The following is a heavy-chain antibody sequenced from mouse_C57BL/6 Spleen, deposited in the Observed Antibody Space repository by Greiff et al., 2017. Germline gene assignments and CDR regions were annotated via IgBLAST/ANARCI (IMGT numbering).Heavy chain of an antibody. D-gene: IGHD1-1*01. J-gene: IGHJ4*01. CDR1: GYTFTSYW. CDR2: IDPSGSYT. Sequence: QVQLQQPGAELVMPGASVKLSCKASGYTFTSYWMHWVKQRPGQGLEWIGEIDPSGSYTNYNQKFKGKSTLTVDKSSSTAYMQLSSLTSEDSAVYYCARYYGSSYAMDYWGQGTSVTVSS. V-gene: IGHV1-69*01. CDR3: ARYYGSSYAMDY.